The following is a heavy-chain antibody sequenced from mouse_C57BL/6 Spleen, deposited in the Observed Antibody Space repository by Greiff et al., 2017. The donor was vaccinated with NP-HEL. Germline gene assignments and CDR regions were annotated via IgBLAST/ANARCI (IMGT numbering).Heavy chain of an antibody. D-gene: IGHD2-3*01. J-gene: IGHJ3*01. V-gene: IGHV5S21*01. Sequence: EVQRVESGEGLVKPGGSLKLSCAASGFTFSSYAMSWVRQTPEKRLEWVAYISSGGDYIYYADTVKGRFTFSRDNARNTLYLQMSSLKSEDTAMYYCAREDGYYWFADWGQGTLVTVSA. CDR1: GFTFSSYA. CDR2: ISSGGDYI. CDR3: AREDGYYWFAD.